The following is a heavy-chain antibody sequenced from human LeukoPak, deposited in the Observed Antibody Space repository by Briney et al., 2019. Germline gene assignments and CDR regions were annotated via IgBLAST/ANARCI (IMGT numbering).Heavy chain of an antibody. D-gene: IGHD1-26*01. Sequence: GGSLRLSCVASGFTFTYYTMNWVRQAPGKGLEWVSSISSSSSYIYYADSVRGRVTISRDNAKNSLYLQMNSLRAEDTAVYYCARVVVVGATGIWGQGTMVTVSS. CDR3: ARVVVVGATGI. CDR2: ISSSSSYI. CDR1: GFTFTYYT. J-gene: IGHJ3*02. V-gene: IGHV3-21*01.